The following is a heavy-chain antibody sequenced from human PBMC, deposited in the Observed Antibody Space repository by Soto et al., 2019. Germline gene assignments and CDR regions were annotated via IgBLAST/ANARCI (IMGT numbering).Heavy chain of an antibody. Sequence: QPGGSLRLSCAASGFTVSSNYMSWVRQAPGKGLEWVSVIYSGGSTYYADSVKGRFTISRDNSKNTLYLQMNSLRAEDTAVYYCARDSPRSVPYYYYGMDVWGQGTTVTVSS. CDR3: ARDSPRSVPYYYYGMDV. D-gene: IGHD3-16*02. V-gene: IGHV3-53*01. J-gene: IGHJ6*02. CDR1: GFTVSSNY. CDR2: IYSGGST.